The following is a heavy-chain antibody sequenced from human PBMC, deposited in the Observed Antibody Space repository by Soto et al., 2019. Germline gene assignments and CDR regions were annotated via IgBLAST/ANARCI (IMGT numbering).Heavy chain of an antibody. Sequence: QVVLVQSGTEVKKPGASVKVSCKASGYTFSDYAIHWVRQAPGQRLEWMGWIYAGNGNTKYSPKFQDRVTISRDTSASTAYMELNSLRSEDTAIYFCARDLGFPSFDVTGNYFGSWGQGTQVTVSS. CDR3: ARDLGFPSFDVTGNYFGS. CDR1: GYTFSDYA. J-gene: IGHJ4*02. V-gene: IGHV1-3*01. D-gene: IGHD3-9*01. CDR2: IYAGNGNT.